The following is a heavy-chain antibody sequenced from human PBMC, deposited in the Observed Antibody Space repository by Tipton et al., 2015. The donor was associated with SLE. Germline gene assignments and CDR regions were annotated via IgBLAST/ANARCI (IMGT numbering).Heavy chain of an antibody. Sequence: TLSLTCAVYGGSFSGYYWSWIRQPPGKGLEWIGEINHSGSTNYNPSLKSRVTISVDTSKNQFSLKLSSVTAADTAVYYCASKLGTYPDYWGQGTLVTVSS. D-gene: IGHD7-27*01. J-gene: IGHJ4*02. CDR3: ASKLGTYPDY. V-gene: IGHV4-34*01. CDR1: GGSFSGYY. CDR2: INHSGST.